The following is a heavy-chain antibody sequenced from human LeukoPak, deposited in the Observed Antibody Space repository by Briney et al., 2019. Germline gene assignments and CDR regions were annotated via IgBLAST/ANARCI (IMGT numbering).Heavy chain of an antibody. CDR1: GFTSSDYY. D-gene: IGHD6-19*01. V-gene: IGHV3-11*06. J-gene: IGHJ4*02. CDR2: ISSSSSYT. CDR3: ARRSSGWDY. Sequence: GGSLRLSCAASGFTSSDYYMSWIRQAPGKGLEWVSYISSSSSYTNYADSEKGRFTISRDNAKNSLYLQMNSPRAEDTAVYYCARRSSGWDYWGQGTLVTVSS.